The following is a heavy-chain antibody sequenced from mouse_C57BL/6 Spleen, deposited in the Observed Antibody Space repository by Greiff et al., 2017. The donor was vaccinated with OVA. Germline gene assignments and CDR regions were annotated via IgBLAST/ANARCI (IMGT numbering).Heavy chain of an antibody. CDR1: GFNIKNTY. CDR3: ATPYGYDWAWFAY. V-gene: IGHV14-3*01. Sequence: VQLQQSVAELVRPGASVKLSCTASGFNIKNTYMHWVKQRPEQGLEWIGRIDPANGNTKYAPKFQGKATITADTSSNTAYLQLSSLTSEDTALYYCATPYGYDWAWFAYWGQGTLVTVSA. D-gene: IGHD2-2*01. CDR2: IDPANGNT. J-gene: IGHJ3*01.